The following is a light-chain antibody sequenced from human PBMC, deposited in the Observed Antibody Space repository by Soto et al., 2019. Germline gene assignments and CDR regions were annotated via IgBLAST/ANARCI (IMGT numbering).Light chain of an antibody. J-gene: IGKJ4*01. Sequence: EIVMTQSPATLSVSPGERATLSCRASQSVSDNLAWYQQNPGQAPRLLIYGASTRATGVPARFSGSGSGTGFTLTISSLQSADFAVYYCQQYNNWPPLTFGGGTKVEIK. CDR3: QQYNNWPPLT. V-gene: IGKV3-15*01. CDR2: GAS. CDR1: QSVSDN.